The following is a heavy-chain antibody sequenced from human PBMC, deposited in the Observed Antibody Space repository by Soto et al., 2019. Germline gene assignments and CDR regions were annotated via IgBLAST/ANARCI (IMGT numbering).Heavy chain of an antibody. CDR3: AREDDGGDSLDD. V-gene: IGHV4-30-4*08. CDR1: GDSISSDYYH. Sequence: SETLSLTCTVSGDSISSDYYHWTWIRQSPGKGLEWIGYIHHSGSILYNPSLKSRVTISVDTSKNQFSLHLTSVTAADTAVYFCAREDDGGDSLDDWGQGTTVTVSS. J-gene: IGHJ6*02. D-gene: IGHD2-21*02. CDR2: IHHSGSI.